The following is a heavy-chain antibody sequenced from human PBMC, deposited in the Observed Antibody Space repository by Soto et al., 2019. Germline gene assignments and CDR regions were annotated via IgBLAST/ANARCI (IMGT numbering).Heavy chain of an antibody. CDR3: ARGGWSNDN. J-gene: IGHJ4*02. Sequence: SETMSLTYIVSGCSINSHYWSWLRPPPGKGLEWIGWIYHSGSTEYNPSLQSRVTISVDTSKNQFSLKLSSVTPADTAVYYWARGGWSNDNWGLGTLVTLSS. CDR2: IYHSGST. V-gene: IGHV4-59*11. CDR1: GCSINSHY.